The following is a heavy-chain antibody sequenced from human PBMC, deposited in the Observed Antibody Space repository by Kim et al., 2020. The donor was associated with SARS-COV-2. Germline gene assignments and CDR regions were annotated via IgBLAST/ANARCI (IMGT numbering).Heavy chain of an antibody. Sequence: YPDSCKARFTISRHNSKNTLYLQITSRRAEDTAVYYCAKEDYDSSGYLDYWGQGTLVTVSS. CDR3: AKEDYDSSGYLDY. J-gene: IGHJ4*02. D-gene: IGHD3-22*01. V-gene: IGHV3-30*02.